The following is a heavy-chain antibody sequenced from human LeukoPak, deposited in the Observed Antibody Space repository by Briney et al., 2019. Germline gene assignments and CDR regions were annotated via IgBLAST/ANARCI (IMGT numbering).Heavy chain of an antibody. CDR3: ARGLVGSGWLN. CDR1: GYTFTSYD. J-gene: IGHJ4*02. D-gene: IGHD6-19*01. V-gene: IGHV1-8*01. CDR2: MNPNSGNT. Sequence: ASVKVSCKASGYTFTSYDMNGVRQAAGQGLEWMGWMNPNSGNTGYAQKFQGRVTMTRNTSISTAYMELSSLRSEDTAVYYCARGLVGSGWLNWGQGTLVTVSS.